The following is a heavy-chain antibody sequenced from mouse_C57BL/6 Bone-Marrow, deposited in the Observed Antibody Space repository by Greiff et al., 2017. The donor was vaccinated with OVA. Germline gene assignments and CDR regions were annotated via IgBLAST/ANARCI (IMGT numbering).Heavy chain of an antibody. Sequence: EVQLVESEGGLVQPGSSMTLSCTASGFTFSDYYMAWVRQVPEKGLEWVANINSDGSSTYYLDSLSSRFIISRYKAKNILYLQMSSLKAEDTATYYSARDRWYFDVWGTGTTVTVSS. J-gene: IGHJ1*03. CDR2: INSDGSST. CDR1: GFTFSDYY. V-gene: IGHV5-16*01. CDR3: ARDRWYFDV.